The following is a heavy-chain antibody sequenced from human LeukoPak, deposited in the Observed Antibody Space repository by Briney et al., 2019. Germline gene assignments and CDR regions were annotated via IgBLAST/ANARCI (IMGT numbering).Heavy chain of an antibody. V-gene: IGHV3-21*01. CDR3: ARLEGGYSYGLSWFDP. D-gene: IGHD5-18*01. J-gene: IGHJ5*02. Sequence: GGSLRLSCAASGFTFSSYSVNWVRQPPGKGLEWVSSISSSSSYIYYADSVKGRFTISRDNAKNSLYLQMNSLRAEDTAVYYCARLEGGYSYGLSWFDPWGQGTLVTVSS. CDR1: GFTFSSYS. CDR2: ISSSSSYI.